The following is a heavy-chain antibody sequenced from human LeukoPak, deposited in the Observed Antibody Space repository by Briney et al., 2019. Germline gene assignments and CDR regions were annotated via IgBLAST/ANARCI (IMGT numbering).Heavy chain of an antibody. CDR3: AGGGNTAMVFDY. CDR1: TFTFSSYA. J-gene: IGHJ4*02. CDR2: ISYDGSNK. V-gene: IGHV3-30*04. D-gene: IGHD5-18*01. Sequence: GGSLRLSCAASTFTFSSYAMHWVRQAPGKGLEWVAVISYDGSNKYYADYVKGRFTISRDNSKNTLYVQMNSLRADDTAVYYCAGGGNTAMVFDYWGQGTLVTVSS.